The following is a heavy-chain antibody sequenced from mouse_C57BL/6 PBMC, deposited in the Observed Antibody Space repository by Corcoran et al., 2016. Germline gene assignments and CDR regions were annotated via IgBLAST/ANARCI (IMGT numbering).Heavy chain of an antibody. CDR1: GYTFTDYY. D-gene: IGHD1-1*01. CDR2: INPNNGGT. CDR3: AVYYYGSSLYYFDY. Sequence: EVQLQQSGPELVKPGASVKISCKASGYTFTDYYMNWVKQSHGKSLEWIGDINPNNGGTSYNQKLKGKATLTVDKSSSTAYMELRSLTSEDSAVYYCAVYYYGSSLYYFDYWGQGTTLTVSS. J-gene: IGHJ2*01. V-gene: IGHV1-26*01.